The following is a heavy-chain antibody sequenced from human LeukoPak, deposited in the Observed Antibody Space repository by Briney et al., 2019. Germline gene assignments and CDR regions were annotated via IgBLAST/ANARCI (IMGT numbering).Heavy chain of an antibody. J-gene: IGHJ4*02. CDR1: GGSFSDNY. CDR2: IDHSGST. CDR3: ARPALTGALFR. V-gene: IGHV4-34*01. Sequence: SETLSLTCAVYGGSFSDNYWSWIRQPPGKGLEWVGEIDHSGSTIYNPSLKSRLTISVDTSKNQFSLKLSSVTAADTAVYYCARPALTGALFRWGQGTPVTVSS. D-gene: IGHD3-9*01.